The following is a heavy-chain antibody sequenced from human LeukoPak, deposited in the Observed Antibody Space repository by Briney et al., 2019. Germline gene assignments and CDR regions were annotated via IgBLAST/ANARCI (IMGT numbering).Heavy chain of an antibody. V-gene: IGHV4-4*07. CDR1: GASISSYY. D-gene: IGHD3-10*01. J-gene: IGHJ4*02. CDR3: ARDLSGSLYFDY. CDR2: LYISGST. Sequence: PSETLSLTCTVSGASISSYYCNWIRQTAGRGLEWIGRLYISGSTDYNPSLKSRVTISVDTSNNQFSLNLNSVTAADTAVYFCARDLSGSLYFDYWGQGVLATVSS.